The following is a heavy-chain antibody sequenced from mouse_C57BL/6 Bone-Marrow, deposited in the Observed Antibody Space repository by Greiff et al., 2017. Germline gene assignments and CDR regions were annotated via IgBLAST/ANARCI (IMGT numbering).Heavy chain of an antibody. Sequence: EVKLEESGGGLVQPGGSLKLSCAASGFTFSDYYMYWVRQTPEKRLEWVAYISNGGGSTYYPDTVKGRFTISRDNAKNTLYLQMSRLKSEDTAMYYCARQHDYYWYFDVWGTGTTVTVSS. D-gene: IGHD2-4*01. J-gene: IGHJ1*03. CDR2: ISNGGGST. V-gene: IGHV5-12*01. CDR3: ARQHDYYWYFDV. CDR1: GFTFSDYY.